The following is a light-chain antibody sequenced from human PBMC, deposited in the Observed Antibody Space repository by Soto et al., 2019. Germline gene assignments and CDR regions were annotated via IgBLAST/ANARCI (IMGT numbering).Light chain of an antibody. CDR2: DAS. CDR3: QQYGSSPYT. CDR1: QTVSSNY. Sequence: EIVLTQSPGTLSLSPGERATLSCRASQTVSSNYLAWYQQKPGQAPRLLIFDASSSATGIPDRFSGSGSGTDFTLTISRLEPEDFAVYYCQQYGSSPYTFGQGTKLEIK. J-gene: IGKJ2*01. V-gene: IGKV3-20*01.